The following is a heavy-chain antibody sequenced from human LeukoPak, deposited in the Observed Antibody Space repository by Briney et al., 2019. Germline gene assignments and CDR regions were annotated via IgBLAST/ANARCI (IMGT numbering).Heavy chain of an antibody. CDR3: AKDYPDSSSWFGEPFDI. D-gene: IGHD6-13*01. CDR2: VSGSGDST. J-gene: IGHJ3*02. Sequence: PGGSLRLSCAASGITFSNYWMSWVRQAPGKGLEWVSVVSGSGDSTNYSDSVKGRFTISRDNSKNTLYLQMNSLRAEDTAVYYCAKDYPDSSSWFGEPFDIWGQGTMVTVSS. V-gene: IGHV3-23*01. CDR1: GITFSNYW.